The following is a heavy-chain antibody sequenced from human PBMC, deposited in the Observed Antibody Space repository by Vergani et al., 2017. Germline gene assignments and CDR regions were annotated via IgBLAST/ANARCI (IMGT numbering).Heavy chain of an antibody. CDR2: ISSNGGRT. Sequence: EVQLVESGGGLVQPGGSLRLSCSASGFTFSSYAMHWVRQAPGKGLEYVSAISSNGGRTYYADSVKGRLTISRDNSKNTLYLQMSSLRAEDTAVYYCVKSYYDSSGYPRAEHYFDYWGQGTLVTVSS. D-gene: IGHD3-22*01. J-gene: IGHJ4*02. CDR3: VKSYYDSSGYPRAEHYFDY. CDR1: GFTFSSYA. V-gene: IGHV3-64D*06.